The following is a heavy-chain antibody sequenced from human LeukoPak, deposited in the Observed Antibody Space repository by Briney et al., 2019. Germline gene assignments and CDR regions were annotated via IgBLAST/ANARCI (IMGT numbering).Heavy chain of an antibody. J-gene: IGHJ6*02. CDR1: GYTFTGYY. Sequence: GASVKVSCKASGYTFTGYYIHWVRQAPGQGLEWMGRINPNSGGTNYAHKFEGRVTMTRDTSISTVYMALSRLTSDDTAVYYCARERGGTTGTDYYGLDVWGQGTTVTVSS. CDR3: ARERGGTTGTDYYGLDV. V-gene: IGHV1-2*06. CDR2: INPNSGGT. D-gene: IGHD1-1*01.